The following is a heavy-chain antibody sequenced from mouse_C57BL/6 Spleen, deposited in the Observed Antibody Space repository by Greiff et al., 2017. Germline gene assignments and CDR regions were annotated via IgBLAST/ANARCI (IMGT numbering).Heavy chain of an antibody. Sequence: VQLQQPGAELVKPGASVKLSCKASGYTFTSYWMHWVKQRPGQGLEWIGMIHPNSGSTNYNEKFKSKATLAVDKSSSTAYMQLSSLTSEDSAVYYCARPYDYDGGWFAYWGQGTLVTVSA. V-gene: IGHV1-64*01. CDR2: IHPNSGST. CDR3: ARPYDYDGGWFAY. J-gene: IGHJ3*01. CDR1: GYTFTSYW. D-gene: IGHD2-4*01.